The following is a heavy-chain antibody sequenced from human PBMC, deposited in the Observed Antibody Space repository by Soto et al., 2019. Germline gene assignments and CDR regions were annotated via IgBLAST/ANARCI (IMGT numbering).Heavy chain of an antibody. CDR2: ISGGGGST. Sequence: EVQLLESGGGLVQPGGSLRLSCAASGFSFSSYAMSWVRQAPGKGLEWVSGISGGGGSTYYAVSVKGRFTISRDNSKNTLSLQMNSLREEDTAIYYCAKAGGYDILTGYRSRFDPWGQGTLVNVSS. CDR3: AKAGGYDILTGYRSRFDP. V-gene: IGHV3-23*01. D-gene: IGHD3-9*01. J-gene: IGHJ5*02. CDR1: GFSFSSYA.